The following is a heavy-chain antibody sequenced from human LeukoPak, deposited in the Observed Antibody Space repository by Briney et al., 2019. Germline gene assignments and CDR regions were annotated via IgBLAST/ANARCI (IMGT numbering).Heavy chain of an antibody. CDR2: INHSGST. Sequence: SETLSLTCAVYGGSFSGYYWSWIRQPPGKGLEWIGEINHSGSTNYNPSLKSRVTISVDTSKNQFSLKLSSVTAADTAVYYCARARDCTNGVCTSRALDLWGRGTLVTVSS. CDR3: ARARDCTNGVCTSRALDL. D-gene: IGHD2-8*01. V-gene: IGHV4-34*01. CDR1: GGSFSGYY. J-gene: IGHJ2*01.